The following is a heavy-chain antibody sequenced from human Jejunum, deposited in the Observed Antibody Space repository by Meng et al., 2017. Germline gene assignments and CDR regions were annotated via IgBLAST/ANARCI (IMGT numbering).Heavy chain of an antibody. CDR2: IYYSGNT. D-gene: IGHD6-19*01. V-gene: IGHV4-39*01. CDR1: DDSITSSTYY. J-gene: IGHJ4*02. Sequence: QLQLQESGPGLVKPSETLSRTGTVADDSITSSTYYWGWTRQPPGRGLEWIGSIYYSGNTHYSSSLKSRVSISVDTSKNHFSLRLDSLTAADTAVYYCARHCGYRSGCHQYFDYWGQGILVTVSS. CDR3: ARHCGYRSGCHQYFDY.